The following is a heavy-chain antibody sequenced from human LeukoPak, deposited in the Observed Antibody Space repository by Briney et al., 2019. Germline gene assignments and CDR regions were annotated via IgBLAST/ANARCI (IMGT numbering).Heavy chain of an antibody. J-gene: IGHJ4*02. Sequence: ASVKVSCKASGYTFTSYYMHWVRQAPGQGLEWMGWMNPNSGNTGYAQKFQGRVTMTRNTSISTAYMELSSLRSEDTAVYYCAGIRRGSGSYIPHYWGQGTLVTVSS. V-gene: IGHV1-8*02. CDR2: MNPNSGNT. CDR3: AGIRRGSGSYIPHY. D-gene: IGHD3-10*01. CDR1: GYTFTSYY.